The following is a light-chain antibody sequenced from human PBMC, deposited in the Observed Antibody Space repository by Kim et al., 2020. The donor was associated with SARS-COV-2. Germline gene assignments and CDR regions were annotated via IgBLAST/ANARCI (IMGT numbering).Light chain of an antibody. V-gene: IGLV3-25*03. CDR2: KDS. CDR3: QSADNSGTYEV. Sequence: SPAPTARITCSRDALPKQYAYWYQQKSGQAPVLVIYKDSERPPGIPERFSGSSSGTTVTLTISGVQAEDEADYYCQSADNSGTYEVFGGGTQLTVL. J-gene: IGLJ3*02. CDR1: ALPKQY.